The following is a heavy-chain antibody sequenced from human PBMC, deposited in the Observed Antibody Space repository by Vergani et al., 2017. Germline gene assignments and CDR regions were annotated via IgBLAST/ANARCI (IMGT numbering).Heavy chain of an antibody. Sequence: VELLESGGGLAQPGGSLRLSCAASGFTFSSYSMNWVRQAPGKGLEWVSSISSSSSYIYYADSVKGRFTISRDNAKNSLYLQMNSLRAEDTAVYYCATETGTTGGFDYWGQGTLVTVSS. D-gene: IGHD1-7*01. V-gene: IGHV3-21*01. CDR2: ISSSSSYI. CDR1: GFTFSSYS. J-gene: IGHJ4*02. CDR3: ATETGTTGGFDY.